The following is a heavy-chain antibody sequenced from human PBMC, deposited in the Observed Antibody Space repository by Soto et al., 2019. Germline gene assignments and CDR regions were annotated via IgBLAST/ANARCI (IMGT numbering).Heavy chain of an antibody. D-gene: IGHD3-22*01. V-gene: IGHV3-33*01. CDR1: GFTFSSYG. J-gene: IGHJ4*02. Sequence: LRLSCAASGFTFSSYGMHWVRQAPGKGLGWVAVIWYDGSNKYYADSVKGRFTISRDNSKNTLYLQMNSLRAEDTAVYYCVRDWAGRYYDSTGLLYWGQGTLVTVSS. CDR3: VRDWAGRYYDSTGLLY. CDR2: IWYDGSNK.